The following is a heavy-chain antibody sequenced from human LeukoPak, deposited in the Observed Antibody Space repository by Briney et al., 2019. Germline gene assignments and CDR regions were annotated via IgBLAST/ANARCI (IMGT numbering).Heavy chain of an antibody. Sequence: PSETLSLTCTVSGGSISSGDYYWGWIRQPPGKGLEWIGSIYYSGSTYYNPSLKSRVTISVDTSKNQFSLKLSSVTAADTAVYYCARARDGYNLGIDYWGQGTLVTVSS. CDR3: ARARDGYNLGIDY. J-gene: IGHJ4*02. D-gene: IGHD5-24*01. CDR2: IYYSGST. CDR1: GGSISSGDYY. V-gene: IGHV4-30-4*08.